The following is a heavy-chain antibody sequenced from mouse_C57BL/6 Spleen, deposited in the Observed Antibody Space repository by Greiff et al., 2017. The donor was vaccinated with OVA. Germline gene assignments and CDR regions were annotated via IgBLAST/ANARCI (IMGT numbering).Heavy chain of an antibody. Sequence: QVQLQQSGAELVRPGSSVKLSCKASGYTFTSYWMHWVKQRPIQGLEWIGNIDPSDSETHYNQKFKDKATLTVDKSSSTAYMQLSSLTSEDSAVYYCARARYGGYFDVWGTGTTVTVSS. CDR3: ARARYGGYFDV. D-gene: IGHD1-1*01. CDR2: IDPSDSET. V-gene: IGHV1-52*01. J-gene: IGHJ1*03. CDR1: GYTFTSYW.